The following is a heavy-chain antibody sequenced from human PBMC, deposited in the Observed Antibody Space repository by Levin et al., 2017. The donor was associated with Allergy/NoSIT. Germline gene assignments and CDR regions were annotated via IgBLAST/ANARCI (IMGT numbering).Heavy chain of an antibody. CDR2: ISWDSVNI. CDR3: AKEKYYGSGSFFYYLGMDV. CDR1: GFTFDDYA. Sequence: GGSLRLSCAASGFTFDDYAMHWVRQAPGKGLEWVSSISWDSVNIGYAGSVKGRFTISRDNAKNSLYLQMNSLRAEDTALYYCAKEKYYGSGSFFYYLGMDVWGRGTTVTGSS. J-gene: IGHJ6*02. V-gene: IGHV3-9*01. D-gene: IGHD3-10*01.